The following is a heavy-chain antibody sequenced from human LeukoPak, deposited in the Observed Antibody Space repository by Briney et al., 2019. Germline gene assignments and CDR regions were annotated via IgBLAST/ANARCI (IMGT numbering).Heavy chain of an antibody. J-gene: IGHJ1*01. CDR3: ARGVSYYDSSGYYNEYFQH. D-gene: IGHD3-22*01. CDR2: IHYSEST. V-gene: IGHV4-59*08. Sequence: SQTLSLTCTVSGGSIRSYYWGWIRQPPGKGLEWIGYIHYSESTKYNPSLKSRVTMSVDTSKNQFSLKLSSVTAADTAVYYCARGVSYYDSSGYYNEYFQHWGQGTLVTVSS. CDR1: GGSIRSYY.